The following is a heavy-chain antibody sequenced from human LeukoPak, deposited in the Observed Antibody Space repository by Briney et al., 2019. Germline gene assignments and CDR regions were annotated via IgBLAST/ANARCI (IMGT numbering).Heavy chain of an antibody. CDR1: GGSISSYF. CDR3: ARAPHVDTAMVDAFDI. V-gene: IGHV4-59*01. Sequence: SETPSLTCTVSGGSISSYFWSWIRQPPGKGLEWIGDINYSGSTSFHPSLKSRVTISVDTSKNEFSLKLSSVTAADTAVYYCARAPHVDTAMVDAFDIWGQGTMVTVSS. J-gene: IGHJ3*02. D-gene: IGHD5-18*01. CDR2: INYSGST.